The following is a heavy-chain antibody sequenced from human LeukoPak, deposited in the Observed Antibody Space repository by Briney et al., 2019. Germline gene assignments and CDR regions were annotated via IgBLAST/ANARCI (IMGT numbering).Heavy chain of an antibody. D-gene: IGHD1-26*01. CDR1: GYTFTNYW. CDR2: IYPGNSDT. J-gene: IGHJ3*02. CDR3: ARRAVGETFDI. V-gene: IGHV5-51*01. Sequence: GESLRISCKGSGYTFTNYWIGWVRQMPGKGPEWMGIIYPGNSDTRYSPSFQGQVTISADKSISTAYLQWSSLKASDTAMYYCARRAVGETFDIWGQGTMLTVSS.